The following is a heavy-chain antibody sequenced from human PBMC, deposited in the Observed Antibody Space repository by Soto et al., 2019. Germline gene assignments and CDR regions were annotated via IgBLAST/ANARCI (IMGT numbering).Heavy chain of an antibody. CDR2: ISGSGGST. Sequence: QTGGSLRLSCAASGFTFSSYAMSWVRQAPGKGLEWVSAISGSGGSTYYADSVKGRFTISRDNSKNTLYLQMNSLRAEDTAVYYCAKYRLGSSGYYPTFDYWGQGTLVTVSS. J-gene: IGHJ4*02. CDR3: AKYRLGSSGYYPTFDY. D-gene: IGHD3-22*01. V-gene: IGHV3-23*01. CDR1: GFTFSSYA.